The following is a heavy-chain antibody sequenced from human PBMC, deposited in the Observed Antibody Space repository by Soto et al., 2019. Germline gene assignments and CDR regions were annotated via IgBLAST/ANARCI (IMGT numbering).Heavy chain of an antibody. V-gene: IGHV6-1*01. CDR3: AGTTSLQWYYMDV. CDR2: TYYRSRWYN. CDR1: GDSVSSNSAA. Sequence: QVQLQQSGPGLVRPSQTLSVTCAISGDSVSSNSAAWNWIRQSPSRGLEWLGRTYYRSRWYNDYAVSVKSRITVNPDTSKNQFSLHLNSVTPEDTAVYYCAGTTSLQWYYMDVWDKGTTVTVSS. D-gene: IGHD1-7*01. J-gene: IGHJ6*03.